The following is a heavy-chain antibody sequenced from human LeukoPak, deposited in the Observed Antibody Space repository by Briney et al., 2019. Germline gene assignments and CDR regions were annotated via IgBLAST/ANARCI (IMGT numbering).Heavy chain of an antibody. J-gene: IGHJ4*02. Sequence: GGSLRLSCAASGFTFSSYAMHWVRQAPGKGLEWVAVISYDGSNKYYADSVKGRFTISRDNSKNTLYLQMGSLRAEDMAVYYCARGGIVVYWGQGTLVTVSS. CDR1: GFTFSSYA. V-gene: IGHV3-30*14. CDR3: ARGGIVVY. CDR2: ISYDGSNK. D-gene: IGHD1-26*01.